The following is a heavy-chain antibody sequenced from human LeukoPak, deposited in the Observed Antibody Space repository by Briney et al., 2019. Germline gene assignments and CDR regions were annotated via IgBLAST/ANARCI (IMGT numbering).Heavy chain of an antibody. Sequence: GGSLRLSCAASGFTFSSYSMNWVRQAPGKGLEWVSSISSSSSYIYYADSAKGRFTISRDNAKNSLYLQMNSLRAEDTAVYYCAKESPLADYWGQGTLVTVSS. J-gene: IGHJ4*02. CDR1: GFTFSSYS. CDR2: ISSSSSYI. CDR3: AKESPLADY. V-gene: IGHV3-21*01.